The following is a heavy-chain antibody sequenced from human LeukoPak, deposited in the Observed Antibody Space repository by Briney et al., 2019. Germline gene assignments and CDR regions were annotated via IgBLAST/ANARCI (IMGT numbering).Heavy chain of an antibody. J-gene: IGHJ6*03. CDR1: GGTFSSYA. CDR3: AMGPTAMVNYYYMDV. D-gene: IGHD5-18*01. CDR2: IIPIFGTG. V-gene: IGHV1-69*05. Sequence: GSSVKLSCKASGGTFSSYAISWVRQAPGQGLEWVGGIIPIFGTGNYAQKFQGRVTITTDESTRTAYMELSSLRSADTPAYYCAMGPTAMVNYYYMDVWGKGTTVTVSS.